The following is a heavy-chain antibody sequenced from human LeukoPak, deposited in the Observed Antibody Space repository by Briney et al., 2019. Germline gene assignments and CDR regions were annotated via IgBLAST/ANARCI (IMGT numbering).Heavy chain of an antibody. V-gene: IGHV5-51*01. CDR1: GYSFTSYW. D-gene: IGHD2-2*01. CDR3: ARHAYCSSTSCYPYY. J-gene: IGHJ4*02. Sequence: GESLKISCKGSGYSFTSYWIGWVRQMPGKGLEWMGIIYPGDSDTRYSPSFQGQVTISADKSISTAYLQRSSLKASDTAMYYCARHAYCSSTSCYPYYWGQGTLVTVSS. CDR2: IYPGDSDT.